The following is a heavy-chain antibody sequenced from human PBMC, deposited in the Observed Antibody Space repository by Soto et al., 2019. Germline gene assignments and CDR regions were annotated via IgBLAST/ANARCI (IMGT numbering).Heavy chain of an antibody. J-gene: IGHJ6*02. CDR1: TFPFSTYW. CDR3: AGGNALDV. V-gene: IGHV3-7*01. CDR2: IHRDEIEK. Sequence: QTGGSLRLSCAASTFPFSTYWMTWVRQAPGKGLEWVANIHRDEIEKYYMDSVKGRFTISRDNAENSLYLQMTSLRAEDTAVYYCAGGNALDVWGQGTTVTV.